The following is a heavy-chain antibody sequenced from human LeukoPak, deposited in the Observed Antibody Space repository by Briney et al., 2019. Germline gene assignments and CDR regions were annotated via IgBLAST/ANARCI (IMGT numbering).Heavy chain of an antibody. V-gene: IGHV4-59*01. Sequence: PSETLSLTCSVSGDSISNCYWSWIRQPPGKGLEWIGYIYYSGNTDYNPSLKSRVTISVDTSKNQFSLRLNSVTAADTAVYYCARYRNEALFAFDIWGQGTMVTVSS. CDR3: ARYRNEALFAFDI. J-gene: IGHJ3*02. CDR2: IYYSGNT. D-gene: IGHD3-16*02. CDR1: GDSISNCY.